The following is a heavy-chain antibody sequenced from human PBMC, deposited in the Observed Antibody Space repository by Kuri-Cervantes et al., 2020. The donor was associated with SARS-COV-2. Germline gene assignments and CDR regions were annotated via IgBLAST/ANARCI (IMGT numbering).Heavy chain of an antibody. CDR1: GYTFTGYY. Sequence: ASVKVSCKASGYTFTGYYMHWVRQAPGQGLEWMGWINPNSGGTNYAQKFQGRVTMTRDTSISTAYMELSRLRSDDTAVYYCARDSATSRGAFDIWGQGTMVTVSS. CDR2: INPNSGGT. D-gene: IGHD6-13*01. CDR3: ARDSATSRGAFDI. J-gene: IGHJ3*02. V-gene: IGHV1-2*02.